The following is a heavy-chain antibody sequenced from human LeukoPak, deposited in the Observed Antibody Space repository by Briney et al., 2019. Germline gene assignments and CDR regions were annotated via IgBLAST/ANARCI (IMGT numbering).Heavy chain of an antibody. D-gene: IGHD5-12*01. J-gene: IGHJ6*03. CDR1: GFTFSSYW. Sequence: PGGSLGLSCAASGFTFSSYWMHWVRQAPGKGLVWVSRVNSDGTGTTYADSVEGRFTISRENAKNTVYLQMHSLRAEDTAIYYCIRTLIVATSPYMDVWGKGTTVTVSS. CDR2: VNSDGTGT. CDR3: IRTLIVATSPYMDV. V-gene: IGHV3-74*01.